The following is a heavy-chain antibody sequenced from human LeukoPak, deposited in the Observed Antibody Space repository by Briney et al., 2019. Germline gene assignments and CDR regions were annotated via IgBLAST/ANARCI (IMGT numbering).Heavy chain of an antibody. CDR2: ISSSSGSI. J-gene: IGHJ4*02. CDR1: GFTFSSFS. V-gene: IGHV3-21*01. D-gene: IGHD2-21*02. CDR3: ARDTTSCCGGCSSLTDY. Sequence: PGGSLRLSCAASGFTFSSFSMNWVRQAPGKGLEWVSSISSSSGSIYYADSLKGRFTISRDNAKNSLYLQMDSLRAEDTAVYYCARDTTSCCGGCSSLTDYWGQGTLVSVSS.